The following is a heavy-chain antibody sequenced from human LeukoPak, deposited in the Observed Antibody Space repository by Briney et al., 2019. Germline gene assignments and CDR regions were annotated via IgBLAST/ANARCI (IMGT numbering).Heavy chain of an antibody. CDR3: ASTVTIAGDAFDV. D-gene: IGHD4-17*01. CDR2: IYYSGST. J-gene: IGHJ3*01. V-gene: IGHV4-59*01. CDR1: GGSISSYY. Sequence: PSETLSLTCIVSGGSISSYYWSWIRQPPGKGLEWIGYIYYSGSTNYNPSLKSRVTISEDTSKNQFSLKLSSVTAADTAVYYCASTVTIAGDAFDVWGQGTTVTVSS.